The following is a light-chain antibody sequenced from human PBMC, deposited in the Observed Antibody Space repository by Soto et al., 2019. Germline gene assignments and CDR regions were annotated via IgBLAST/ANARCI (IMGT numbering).Light chain of an antibody. V-gene: IGKV3-15*01. CDR3: QQYNNWRALT. J-gene: IGKJ4*01. CDR1: QSVSSN. CDR2: GAS. Sequence: EIVMTQSPATLSVSPGERATLSCRASQSVSSNLAWYQQKPGQAPRILIYGASTRATGIPARFSGSGSGTEFTLTISSRQSEEFAVYYCQQYNNWRALTFGGGTKVEIK.